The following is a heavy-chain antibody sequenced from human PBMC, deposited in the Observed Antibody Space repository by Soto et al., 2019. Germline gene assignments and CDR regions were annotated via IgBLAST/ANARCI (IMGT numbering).Heavy chain of an antibody. V-gene: IGHV3-23*01. CDR2: ISGSGSGT. Sequence: GGSLRLSCAASGFPFSSYAMNWVRLAPGKGLEWVSSISGSGSGTYYADSVKGRFTISRDNSKNTLYLQVNSLTAEDTAPYYCAKGPSGGKGFYFDYWGQGALVTVSS. D-gene: IGHD2-15*01. CDR1: GFPFSSYA. J-gene: IGHJ4*02. CDR3: AKGPSGGKGFYFDY.